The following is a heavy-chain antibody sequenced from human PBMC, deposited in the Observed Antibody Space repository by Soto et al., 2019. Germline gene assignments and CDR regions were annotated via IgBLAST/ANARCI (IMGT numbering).Heavy chain of an antibody. Sequence: GGSLRLSCAASGFTFSSYWMSWVRQAPGKGLEWVANIKQDGSEKYYVDSVKGRFTISRDNAKNSLYLQMNSLRAEDTAVYYCAREAIKIQIYYYYYMDVWGKGTTVTVSS. V-gene: IGHV3-7*01. CDR2: IKQDGSEK. CDR3: AREAIKIQIYYYYYMDV. CDR1: GFTFSSYW. J-gene: IGHJ6*03. D-gene: IGHD5-18*01.